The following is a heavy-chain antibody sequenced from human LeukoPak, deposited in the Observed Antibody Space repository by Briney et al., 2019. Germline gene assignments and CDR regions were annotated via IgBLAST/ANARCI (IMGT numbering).Heavy chain of an antibody. D-gene: IGHD5-24*01. CDR1: GYTCTGYY. J-gene: IGHJ4*02. CDR2: INPNSGGT. V-gene: IGHV1-2*02. Sequence: ASVKVSCKASGYTCTGYYMHWVRQAPGQGLEWMGWINPNSGGTNYAQKFQGSVTMTRDTSISTAYMELSRLRSDDTAVYSCARVKRWLQFGLDYWGQGTLVTVSS. CDR3: ARVKRWLQFGLDY.